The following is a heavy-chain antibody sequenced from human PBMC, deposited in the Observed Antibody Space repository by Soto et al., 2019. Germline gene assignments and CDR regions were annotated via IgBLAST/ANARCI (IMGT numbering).Heavy chain of an antibody. CDR2: IYYSGST. J-gene: IGHJ6*02. D-gene: IGHD2-2*02. V-gene: IGHV4-30-4*01. CDR1: GGSISSGDYY. Sequence: SETLSLTCTVSGGSISSGDYYWSWIRQPPGKGLEWIGYIYYSGSTYYNPPLKSRVTISVDTSKDQFSLKLSSVTAADTAVYYCARKSQLQYDYYCYGMDVWGQGTTVTVSS. CDR3: ARKSQLQYDYYCYGMDV.